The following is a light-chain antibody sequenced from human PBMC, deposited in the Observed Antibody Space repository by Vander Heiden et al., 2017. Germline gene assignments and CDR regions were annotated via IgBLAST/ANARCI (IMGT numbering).Light chain of an antibody. V-gene: IGKV1-39*01. CDR1: QSISSY. J-gene: IGKJ3*01. Sequence: DIQMTQSPSSLSASVGDRVTITCRASQSISSYLNWYQQKPGKAPKLLIYAASSLQSGVPSRFSGSGYGTDFTLTISSLQPEDFAAYYCQQFDSTPPVTFGHGTKVDIK. CDR3: QQFDSTPPVT. CDR2: AAS.